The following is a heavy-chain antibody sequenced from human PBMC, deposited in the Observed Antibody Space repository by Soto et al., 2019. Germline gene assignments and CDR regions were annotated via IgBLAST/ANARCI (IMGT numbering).Heavy chain of an antibody. V-gene: IGHV1-18*04. CDR3: ARVRSRKFDYYYYYGMDV. Sequence: ASVKVSYKASGYTFTSYGTSWVRQAPGQGLEWMGWISAYNGNTNYAQKLQGRVTMTTDTSTSTAYMELRSLRSDDTAVYYCARVRSRKFDYYYYYGMDVWGQGTTVTVSS. D-gene: IGHD3-10*01. CDR2: ISAYNGNT. J-gene: IGHJ6*02. CDR1: GYTFTSYG.